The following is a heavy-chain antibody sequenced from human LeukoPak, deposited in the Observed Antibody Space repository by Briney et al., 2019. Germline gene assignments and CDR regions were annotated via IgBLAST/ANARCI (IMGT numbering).Heavy chain of an antibody. V-gene: IGHV4-59*10. J-gene: IGHJ3*02. Sequence: SETLSLTCAVYGGSFSGYYWSWIRQPAGKGLEWIGRIYTSGSTNYNPSLKSRVTISVDTSKNQFSLKLSSVTAADTAVYYCAEYSSSSGDAFDIWGQGTMVTVSS. CDR3: AEYSSSSGDAFDI. CDR2: IYTSGST. CDR1: GGSFSGYY. D-gene: IGHD6-6*01.